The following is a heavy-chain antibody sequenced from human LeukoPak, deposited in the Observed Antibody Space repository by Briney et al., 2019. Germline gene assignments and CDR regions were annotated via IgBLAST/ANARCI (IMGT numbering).Heavy chain of an antibody. CDR1: GGSIRNYY. V-gene: IGHV4-59*01. CDR2: MYHSRST. Sequence: SETLSLTCTVSGGSIRNYYWTWIRQTPGKGLEWIGYMYHSRSTNPSPSLKSRVTISIDTSMNNFSLKLRSVTAADTAVYYCATSSTLTTYAFDIWGPGSMVTVSS. CDR3: ATSSTLTTYAFDI. J-gene: IGHJ3*02. D-gene: IGHD4-17*01.